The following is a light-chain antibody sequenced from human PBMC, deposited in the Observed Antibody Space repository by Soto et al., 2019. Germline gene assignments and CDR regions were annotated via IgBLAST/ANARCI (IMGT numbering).Light chain of an antibody. J-gene: IGKJ1*01. CDR1: QSISSW. CDR2: KAS. V-gene: IGKV1-5*03. CDR3: QQYNSYST. Sequence: DIQMTQSPSTLSASVGDRVTITCRASQSISSWLAWYQHKPGKAAKLLIYKASILQSGVPSRFSGRGSGTEFTLTISSLQPDDFATYYCQQYNSYSTFGQGTKVEIQ.